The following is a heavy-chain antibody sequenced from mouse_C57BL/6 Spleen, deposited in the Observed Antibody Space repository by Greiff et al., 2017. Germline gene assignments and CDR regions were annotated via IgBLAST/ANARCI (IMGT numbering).Heavy chain of an antibody. Sequence: QVQLQQSGPELVKPGASVKISCKASGYAFSSSWMNWVKQRPGKGLEWIGQIYPGDGDTNYNGKFKGKATLTADKSSSTAYMQLSSLTSEDSAVYFCARDYYGSPYAMDYWGQGTSVTVSS. V-gene: IGHV1-80*01. CDR3: ARDYYGSPYAMDY. D-gene: IGHD1-1*01. CDR2: IYPGDGDT. J-gene: IGHJ4*01. CDR1: GYAFSSSW.